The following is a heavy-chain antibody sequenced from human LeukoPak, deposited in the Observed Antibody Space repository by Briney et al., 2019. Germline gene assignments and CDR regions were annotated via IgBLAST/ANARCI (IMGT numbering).Heavy chain of an antibody. CDR3: ARDERDCSGGSCYSNWFDP. D-gene: IGHD2-15*01. CDR2: IYYSGST. Sequence: SETLSLTCTVSGGSISSYYWSWIRQPPGKGLEWIGYIYYSGSTNYNPSLKSRVTISVDRSKNQFSLKLSSVTAADTAVYYCARDERDCSGGSCYSNWFDPWGQGTLVTVSS. V-gene: IGHV4-59*12. J-gene: IGHJ5*02. CDR1: GGSISSYY.